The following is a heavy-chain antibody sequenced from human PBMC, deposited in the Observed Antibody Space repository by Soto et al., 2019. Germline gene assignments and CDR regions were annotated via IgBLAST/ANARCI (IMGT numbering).Heavy chain of an antibody. V-gene: IGHV1-18*01. D-gene: IGHD3-10*01. J-gene: IGHJ5*02. CDR1: GYTFTNYG. CDR3: ARGVGSGSYYNQYNWFDP. CDR2: INVYNGNT. Sequence: QVQLVQSGGEVKKPGASVKVSFKASGYTFTNYGISWVRQAPGQGLEWMGWINVYNGNTKYAQKVQGRVTMTTDTSTSTAYMELRSLRSYDKAVYYCARGVGSGSYYNQYNWFDPWGQGTLVTVYS.